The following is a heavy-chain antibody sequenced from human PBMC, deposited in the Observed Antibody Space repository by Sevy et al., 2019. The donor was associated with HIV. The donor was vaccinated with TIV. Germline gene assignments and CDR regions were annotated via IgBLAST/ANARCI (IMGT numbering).Heavy chain of an antibody. CDR1: GYTFNLLD. D-gene: IGHD3-10*01. V-gene: IGHV1-8*01. J-gene: IGHJ4*02. CDR2: MNPNIGST. Sequence: ASVKVSCKASGYTFNLLDINWVRQAPGQGPEWMGWMNPNIGSTGYAHKFQGRVTMTRGTSISTAYMELSSLTSEDTAVYYCARGIQAGVDYWCQGTLVTVSS. CDR3: ARGIQAGVDY.